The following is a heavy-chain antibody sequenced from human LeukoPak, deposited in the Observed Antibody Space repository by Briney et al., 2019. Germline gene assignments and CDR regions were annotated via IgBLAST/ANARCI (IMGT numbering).Heavy chain of an antibody. CDR1: GYTFTSHA. D-gene: IGHD2/OR15-2a*01. V-gene: IGHV1-3*01. CDR3: ARPIIIVPNPSYSYYYRDV. CDR2: INGATGNT. J-gene: IGHJ6*03. Sequence: ASVKVSCKASGYTFTSHALHWVRQAPGESFEWMAWINGATGNTEYSQKFQARVTITRDTSASTAYMELSSLRSEDTAVYYCARPIIIVPNPSYSYYYRDVGGKGTTAPAPS.